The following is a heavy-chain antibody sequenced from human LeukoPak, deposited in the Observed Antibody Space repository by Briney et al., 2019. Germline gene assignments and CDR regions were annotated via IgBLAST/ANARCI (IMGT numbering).Heavy chain of an antibody. J-gene: IGHJ5*02. CDR3: ARGYCTSSVCFDP. D-gene: IGHD2-8*01. CDR2: IYSGGST. CDR1: GFTVSSNY. V-gene: IGHV3-66*02. Sequence: GGSLRLSCAASGFTVSSNYMTWVRQAPGKGLGWVSTIYSGGSTYYADSVKGRFTISRDNSKNTLYLQMNSLSPEGTAVYYCARGYCTSSVCFDPWGQGTLVTVSS.